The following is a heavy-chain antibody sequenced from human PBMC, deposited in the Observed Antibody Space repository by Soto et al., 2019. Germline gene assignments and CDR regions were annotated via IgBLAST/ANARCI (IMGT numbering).Heavy chain of an antibody. CDR1: GFTFSSYA. Sequence: EVQLLESGGGLVQPGGSLRLSCAASGFTFSSYAMSWVRQAPGKGLEWVSAISGSGGSTYYADSVKGRFTISRDNSKNTLYLQMNSPRAEDTAVYYCARPAVVYDAFDIWGQGTMVTVSS. CDR3: ARPAVVYDAFDI. D-gene: IGHD2-15*01. V-gene: IGHV3-23*01. CDR2: ISGSGGST. J-gene: IGHJ3*02.